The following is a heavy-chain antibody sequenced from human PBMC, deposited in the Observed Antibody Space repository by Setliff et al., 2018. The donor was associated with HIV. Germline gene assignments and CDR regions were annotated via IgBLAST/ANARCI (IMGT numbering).Heavy chain of an antibody. CDR1: GVSIVSGGFY. J-gene: IGHJ3*01. V-gene: IGHV4-31*03. Sequence: SETLSLTCSVSGVSIVSGGFYFSWIRQHPGKGLEWLGTVYYTGKTYYNPSLQSRLTMSADTSKNQLYLKMNSVTAADTAVYYCARDHNSGTLHAFDLWGQGTKVTVSS. D-gene: IGHD1-26*01. CDR2: VYYTGKT. CDR3: ARDHNSGTLHAFDL.